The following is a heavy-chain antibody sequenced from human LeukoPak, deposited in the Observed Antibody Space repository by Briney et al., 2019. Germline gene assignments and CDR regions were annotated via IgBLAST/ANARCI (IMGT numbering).Heavy chain of an antibody. D-gene: IGHD3-10*01. V-gene: IGHV1-46*01. CDR2: INPSGGSP. CDR1: GYTFTSYY. J-gene: IGHJ1*01. CDR3: AREFVGGRSGELGY. Sequence: GGSVKVCCKASGYTFTSYYLHWVRQAPGQGLEWMGIINPSGGSPNYAQKFQGRVTMTRDTSTSTVYMELRSLRSADTALYYCAREFVGGRSGELGYWGQGTVDSVSS.